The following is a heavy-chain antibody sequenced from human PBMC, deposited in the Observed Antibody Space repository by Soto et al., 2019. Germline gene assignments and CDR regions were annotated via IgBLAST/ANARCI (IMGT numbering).Heavy chain of an antibody. V-gene: IGHV3-23*01. D-gene: IGHD2-2*01. J-gene: IGHJ4*02. CDR1: GFTFTKYA. CDR2: ISKSGGDT. CDR3: AKDTYSSSWYF. Sequence: GGSLGLSCAASGFTFTKYAMTWVRQAPGKGLEWVSSISKSGGDTYYADSVKGRFTISRDNSKNTLYLQMNGLRAEDTALYFCAKDTYSSSWYFWGQGTLVTVSS.